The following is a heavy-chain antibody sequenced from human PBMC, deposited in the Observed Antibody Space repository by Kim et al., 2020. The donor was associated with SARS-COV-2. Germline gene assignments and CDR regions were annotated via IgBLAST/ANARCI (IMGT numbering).Heavy chain of an antibody. Sequence: SETLSLTCAVYGGSFSGYYWSWIRQPPGKGLEWIGEINHSGSTNYNPSLKSRVTISVDTSKNQFSLKLSSVTAADTAVYYCARGSITGTVVAAFDIWGQGTMVTVSS. V-gene: IGHV4-34*01. CDR1: GGSFSGYY. D-gene: IGHD1-20*01. CDR3: ARGSITGTVVAAFDI. CDR2: INHSGST. J-gene: IGHJ3*02.